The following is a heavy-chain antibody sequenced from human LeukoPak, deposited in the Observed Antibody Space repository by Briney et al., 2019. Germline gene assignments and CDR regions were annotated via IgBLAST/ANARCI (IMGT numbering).Heavy chain of an antibody. Sequence: EASVKVSCKASGYTFTGYYMHWVRQAPGQGLEWMGWINPNSGGTNYAQKFQGRVTMTRDTSISTAYMELSRLRSDDTAVYYCARDPLSPTSPVNWFDPWGQGTLVTVSS. J-gene: IGHJ5*02. D-gene: IGHD3-16*01. CDR3: ARDPLSPTSPVNWFDP. CDR1: GYTFTGYY. CDR2: INPNSGGT. V-gene: IGHV1-2*02.